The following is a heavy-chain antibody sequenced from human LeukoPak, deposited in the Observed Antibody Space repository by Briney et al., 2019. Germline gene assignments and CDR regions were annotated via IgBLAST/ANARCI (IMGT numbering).Heavy chain of an antibody. CDR2: IYSSGTT. CDR1: GFTVSSNY. D-gene: IGHD2-2*01. J-gene: IGHJ3*02. CDR3: ARNAECSSTSCYYHLLYAFDI. Sequence: GGSLRLSCTASGFTVSSNYMTWVRQAPGKGLEWVSIIYSSGTTYYADSVKGRFTISRDNAKNSLYLQMNSLRAEDTAVYYCARNAECSSTSCYYHLLYAFDIWGQGTMVTVSS. V-gene: IGHV3-66*01.